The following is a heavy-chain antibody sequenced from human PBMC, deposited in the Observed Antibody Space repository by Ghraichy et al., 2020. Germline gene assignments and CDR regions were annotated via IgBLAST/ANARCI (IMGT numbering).Heavy chain of an antibody. J-gene: IGHJ4*02. CDR3: AREDYDSSGYYYPSNFDY. CDR1: GFTFSSYW. V-gene: IGHV3-74*01. Sequence: GESLNISCAASGFTFSSYWMHWVRQAPVKGLVWVSRINSDGSSTSYADSVTGRFTISRDNAKNTLYLQMNSLRAEDTAVYYCAREDYDSSGYYYPSNFDYGGQGTLVTVSS. CDR2: INSDGSST. D-gene: IGHD3-22*01.